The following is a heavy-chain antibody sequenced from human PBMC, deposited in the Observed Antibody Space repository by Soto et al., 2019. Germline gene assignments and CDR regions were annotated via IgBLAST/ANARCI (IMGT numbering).Heavy chain of an antibody. Sequence: EVQLLESGGGLVQPGGSLRLSCAASGFTFSSYAMSWVRQAPGKGLEWVSAISGSGISTYYADSVKGRFTISRDNSKNTLYLQMNSLRAEDTAVYYCAKALGYSTGWDPFDYGAQGTLVTAPS. J-gene: IGHJ4*02. CDR3: AKALGYSTGWDPFDY. CDR1: GFTFSSYA. CDR2: ISGSGIST. V-gene: IGHV3-23*01. D-gene: IGHD6-19*01.